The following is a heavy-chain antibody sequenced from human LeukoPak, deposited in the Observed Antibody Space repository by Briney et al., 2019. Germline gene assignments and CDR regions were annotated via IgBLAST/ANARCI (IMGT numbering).Heavy chain of an antibody. D-gene: IGHD3-10*01. CDR1: GFTFGNAW. V-gene: IGHV3-15*01. Sequence: GGSLRLSCAASGFTFGNAWMSWVRQAPGKGLEWVGRIKSKTDGGTTDYAAPVKGRFTISRDDSKNTLYLQMNSLKTEDTAVYYCTTQLLWFGESLGYWGQGTLVTVSS. CDR3: TTQLLWFGESLGY. J-gene: IGHJ4*02. CDR2: IKSKTDGGTT.